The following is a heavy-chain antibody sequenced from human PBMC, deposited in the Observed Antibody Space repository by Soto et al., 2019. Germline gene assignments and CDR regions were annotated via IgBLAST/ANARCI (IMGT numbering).Heavy chain of an antibody. V-gene: IGHV3-21*01. J-gene: IGHJ6*02. CDR1: GFTFSSYN. CDR2: ISSSGSYI. CDR3: ARDEDGHGNYYYYGMDV. Sequence: GGSLRLSCEASGFTFSSYNMNWVRPAPGEGLEWVSSISSSGSYIYYADSAKGRFTISRDNAKNSLYLQMNSLRAEDTAVYYCARDEDGHGNYYYYGMDVWGQGSTVTVSS.